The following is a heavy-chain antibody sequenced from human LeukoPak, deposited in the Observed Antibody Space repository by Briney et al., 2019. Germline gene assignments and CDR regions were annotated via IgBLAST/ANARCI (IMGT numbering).Heavy chain of an antibody. CDR2: ISERGDGT. CDR1: GVAFSNYA. J-gene: IGHJ4*02. D-gene: IGHD5-18*01. CDR3: AKDIAQGYTFGSIEQDY. Sequence: GGSLRLSCAASGVAFSNYAMSWVRQASGKGLEWVAAISERGDGTYYAGSMKGRFTISRDNAKNMVYLQINSLRAEDTAIYYCAKDIAQGYTFGSIEQDYWGQGTLVTVSS. V-gene: IGHV3-23*01.